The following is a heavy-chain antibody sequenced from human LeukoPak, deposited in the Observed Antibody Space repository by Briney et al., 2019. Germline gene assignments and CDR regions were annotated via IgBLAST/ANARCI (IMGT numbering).Heavy chain of an antibody. CDR2: ISYDGNNK. D-gene: IGHD5-18*01. Sequence: GGSLRLSCAASGFTFSRYYMHWVRQAPGKGLEWVAVISYDGNNKYYADSVKGRFTISRDNSKNTVYLQMNSLGGEDTAVYYCAKGGPSDTAMDFLFDYWGQGTLVTVSS. CDR1: GFTFSRYY. J-gene: IGHJ4*02. V-gene: IGHV3-30*18. CDR3: AKGGPSDTAMDFLFDY.